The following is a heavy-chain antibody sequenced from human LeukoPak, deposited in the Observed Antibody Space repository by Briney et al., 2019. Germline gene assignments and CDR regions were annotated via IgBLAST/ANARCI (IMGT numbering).Heavy chain of an antibody. J-gene: IGHJ4*02. D-gene: IGHD5-18*01. CDR3: ARDRGYSYGYKYFDY. Sequence: GGSLRLSCAASGFTFSDYYMSWIRQAPGKGLEWVSYISSSGSTIYYADSVKGRFTISTDNAKNSLYLQMNSLRAEDTAVYYCARDRGYSYGYKYFDYWGQGTLVTVSS. CDR2: ISSSGSTI. V-gene: IGHV3-11*01. CDR1: GFTFSDYY.